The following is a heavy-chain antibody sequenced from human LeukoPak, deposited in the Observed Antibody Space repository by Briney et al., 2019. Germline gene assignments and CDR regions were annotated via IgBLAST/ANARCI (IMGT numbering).Heavy chain of an antibody. Sequence: SEKVSCKASGGTFSSYAISWVRQAPGQGLEWMGGIIPIFGTANYAQKFQGRVTITADESTSTAYMELSSLRSEDTAVYYCARDLGSGWGSAFDIWGQGTMVTVSS. D-gene: IGHD7-27*01. CDR2: IIPIFGTA. CDR1: GGTFSSYA. CDR3: ARDLGSGWGSAFDI. J-gene: IGHJ3*02. V-gene: IGHV1-69*13.